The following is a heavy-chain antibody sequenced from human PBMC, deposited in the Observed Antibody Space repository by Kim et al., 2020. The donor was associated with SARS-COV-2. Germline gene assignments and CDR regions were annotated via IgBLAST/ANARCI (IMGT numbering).Heavy chain of an antibody. J-gene: IGHJ3*02. V-gene: IGHV3-48*02. D-gene: IGHD5-18*01. Sequence: YCADSVKGRITTSGDKAKNSLYLQRNSLRDEDTAVYYCARLEATARANDIWGQGTMVTVSS. CDR3: ARLEATARANDI.